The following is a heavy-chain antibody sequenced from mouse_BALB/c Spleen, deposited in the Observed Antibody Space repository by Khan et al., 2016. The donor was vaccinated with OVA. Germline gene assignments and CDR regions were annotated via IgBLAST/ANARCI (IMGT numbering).Heavy chain of an antibody. CDR1: GFTFSNYW. CDR2: IRLKSNNYAT. CDR3: IHERESAY. V-gene: IGHV6-6*02. D-gene: IGHD1-3*01. J-gene: IGHJ2*01. Sequence: EVKLEVSGGGLVQPGGSMKLSCVASGFTFSNYWMNWVRQSPEKGLEWVAEIRLKSNNYATHYAESVKGRFTISRDDSKSSVYLQMNNLRAEDTGIYYCIHERESAYWGKGTTLTVSS.